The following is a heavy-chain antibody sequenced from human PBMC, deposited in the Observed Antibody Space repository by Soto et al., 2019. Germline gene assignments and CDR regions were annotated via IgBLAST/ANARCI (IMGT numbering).Heavy chain of an antibody. J-gene: IGHJ6*02. CDR3: ARVMTAVAGTIPYYYGMDV. D-gene: IGHD6-19*01. V-gene: IGHV1-69*06. CDR1: GGTFSSYA. Sequence: QVQLVQSGAEVKKPGSSVKVSCKASGGTFSSYAISWVRQAPGQGLEWMGGIIPIVGTANYAQKFQGRVTTTADKSTSTAYMELSSLRSEDTAVYYCARVMTAVAGTIPYYYGMDVWGQGTTVTVSS. CDR2: IIPIVGTA.